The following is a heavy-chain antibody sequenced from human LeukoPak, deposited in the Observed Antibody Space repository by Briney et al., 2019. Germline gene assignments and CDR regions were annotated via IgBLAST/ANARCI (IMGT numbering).Heavy chain of an antibody. V-gene: IGHV3-23*01. D-gene: IGHD3-3*01. Sequence: GGSLRLSCAASGLTFSNYAMSWVRQAPGRGLEWVSGISSSGANTYYADSVKGRFTISRDNSKNTLSLQMNSLRVEDTAVYYCARDKNYYFWSGFFIWGQGTMVTVSS. CDR2: ISSSGANT. CDR3: ARDKNYYFWSGFFI. CDR1: GLTFSNYA. J-gene: IGHJ3*02.